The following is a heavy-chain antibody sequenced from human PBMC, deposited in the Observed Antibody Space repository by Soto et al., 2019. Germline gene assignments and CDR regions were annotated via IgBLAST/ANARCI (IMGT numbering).Heavy chain of an antibody. Sequence: GGSLRLSCAASGFTFSDHYMDWVRQAPGKGLEWVGRTRNKANSYTTEYAASVKGRFTISRDDSKGIAYLQMNSLQTEDSGVYYCIGSFPFWCQGTLVTVSS. CDR3: IGSFPF. CDR1: GFTFSDHY. CDR2: TRNKANSYTT. V-gene: IGHV3-72*01. J-gene: IGHJ4*02. D-gene: IGHD3-10*01.